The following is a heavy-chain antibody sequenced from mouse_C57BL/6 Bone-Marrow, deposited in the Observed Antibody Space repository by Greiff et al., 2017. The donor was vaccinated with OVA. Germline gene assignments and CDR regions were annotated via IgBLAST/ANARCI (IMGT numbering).Heavy chain of an antibody. CDR2: IDPSDSYT. CDR3: ARDYDSNLYYYAMDY. V-gene: IGHV1-59*01. Sequence: QVQLQQPGAELVRPGTSVKLSCKASGYTFTSYWMHWVKQRPGQGLAWIGVIDPSDSYTNSNPQFKGKATLTVDTSSSTAYMQLSSLTSEDSAVYYCARDYDSNLYYYAMDYWGQGTSVTVSS. J-gene: IGHJ4*01. D-gene: IGHD2-5*01. CDR1: GYTFTSYW.